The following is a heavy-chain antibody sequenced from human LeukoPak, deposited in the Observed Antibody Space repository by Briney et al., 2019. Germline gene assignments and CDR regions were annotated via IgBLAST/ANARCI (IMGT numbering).Heavy chain of an antibody. J-gene: IGHJ4*02. V-gene: IGHV3-23*01. Sequence: GGSLRLSCAASGFTFSSYAMSWVRQAPGKGLEWVSAISGSGGSTYYADSVKGRFTISRDNSKNTLYLQMNSLRAEDTAVYYCVKTEYYDFWSGYYPHFDYWGQGTLVTVSS. CDR1: GFTFSSYA. D-gene: IGHD3-3*01. CDR2: ISGSGGST. CDR3: VKTEYYDFWSGYYPHFDY.